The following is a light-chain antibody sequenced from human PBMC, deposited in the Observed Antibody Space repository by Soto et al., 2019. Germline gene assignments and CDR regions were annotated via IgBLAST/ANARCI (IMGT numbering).Light chain of an antibody. V-gene: IGKV3-20*01. CDR2: GAS. CDR3: QQYLSSRWT. CDR1: QSVSSSY. Sequence: ILLARSRGALSMSLGLGCRLSFRTSQSVSSSYLAWYQQKPGQSPRLLIYGASSRATGIPDRFSGSGSGTGFPLTITRLELEDIAVSYRQQYLSSRWTLGQGTKLDIK. J-gene: IGKJ1*01.